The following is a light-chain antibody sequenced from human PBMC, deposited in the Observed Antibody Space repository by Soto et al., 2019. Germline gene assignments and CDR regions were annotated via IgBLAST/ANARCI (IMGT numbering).Light chain of an antibody. CDR2: DAS. Sequence: EIVLTQSPATLSLSPGESATLSCRASQNVGLFLAWYQQKSGQTPRLLIYDASARAPGIPARFSGGGSGTDFTLTISSLELEDFAVYYCQHRSDWLGTFGPGTKVDIK. CDR1: QNVGLF. V-gene: IGKV3-11*01. J-gene: IGKJ3*01. CDR3: QHRSDWLGT.